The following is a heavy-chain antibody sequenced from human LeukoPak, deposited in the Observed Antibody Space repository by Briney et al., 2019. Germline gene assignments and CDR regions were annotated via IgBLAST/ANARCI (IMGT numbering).Heavy chain of an antibody. CDR2: VHLDGRT. V-gene: IGHV4-4*02. D-gene: IGHD3-3*01. Sequence: SETLSLTCGVSGGSVSSTNWWTWIRQPPGKGLEWIGEVHLDGRTNYNPSLESRLTMSVDVSENQVSLKLTSVTAADTAVYYCAREGGFYRPLDYSGQGTLVTVSS. CDR3: AREGGFYRPLDY. J-gene: IGHJ4*02. CDR1: GGSVSSTNW.